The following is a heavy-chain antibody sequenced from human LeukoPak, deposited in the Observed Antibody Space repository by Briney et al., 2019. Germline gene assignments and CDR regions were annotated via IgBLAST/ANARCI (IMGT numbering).Heavy chain of an antibody. CDR3: ARESRGDIVVVVAATHFDY. CDR1: GFTFDDYA. D-gene: IGHD2-15*01. Sequence: GRSLRLSCAASGFTFDDYAMHWVRQAPGKGLEWVSGISWNSGSIGYADSVKGRFTISRDNAKNSLYLQMNSLRAEDTAVYYCARESRGDIVVVVAATHFDYWGQGTLVTVSS. V-gene: IGHV3-9*01. CDR2: ISWNSGSI. J-gene: IGHJ4*02.